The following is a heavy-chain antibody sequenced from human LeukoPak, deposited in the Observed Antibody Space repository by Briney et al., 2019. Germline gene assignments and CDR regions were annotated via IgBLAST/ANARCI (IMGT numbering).Heavy chain of an antibody. V-gene: IGHV3-9*01. Sequence: GGSLRLSCAASGFTFDDYAMHWVRQAPGKGLEWVSGISWNSGSIGYADSVKGRFTISRDNAKNSLYLQMNSLRAEDTALYYCAKDVQLLWFGEFDYWGQGTLVTVSS. CDR2: ISWNSGSI. D-gene: IGHD3-10*01. J-gene: IGHJ4*02. CDR3: AKDVQLLWFGEFDY. CDR1: GFTFDDYA.